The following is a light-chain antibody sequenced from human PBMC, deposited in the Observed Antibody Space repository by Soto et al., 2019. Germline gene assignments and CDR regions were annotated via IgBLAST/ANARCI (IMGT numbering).Light chain of an antibody. V-gene: IGKV1-5*01. CDR1: QSISSW. CDR2: DAY. J-gene: IGKJ2*01. CDR3: QQYGT. Sequence: DIQITQSPSTLSASVGDRVTITCRASQSISSWLAWYQQKPGKAPKLLIYDAYSLESGVPSRFSGSGSGTEFTLTISSLQPDDFATYYCQQYGTFGQGTKLEIK.